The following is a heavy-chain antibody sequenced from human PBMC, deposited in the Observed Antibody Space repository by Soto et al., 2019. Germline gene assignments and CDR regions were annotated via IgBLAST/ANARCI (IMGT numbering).Heavy chain of an antibody. Sequence: EVQLLESGGDLVQPGGSLRLSCAASGFTFSNYAMSWVRQAPGKGPEWLSFISSSGNGTYYADSVKGRFTISRDNSKNTLYVQMNNLRVEDTAIYYCAKRFFGSGSPPGAFDVWGQGTMVTVSS. CDR2: ISSSGNGT. CDR1: GFTFSNYA. V-gene: IGHV3-23*01. D-gene: IGHD3-10*01. CDR3: AKRFFGSGSPPGAFDV. J-gene: IGHJ3*01.